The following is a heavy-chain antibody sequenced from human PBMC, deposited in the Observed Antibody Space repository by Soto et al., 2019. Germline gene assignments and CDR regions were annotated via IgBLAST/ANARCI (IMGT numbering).Heavy chain of an antibody. V-gene: IGHV3-48*03. Sequence: EVQLVESGGGLVQPGGSLRLSCAASGFTFSSYEMNWVRQAPGKGLEWISYISSSGTTIYYADSVKGRFTISSDNAKNSLYLQMNSLRAEDTAVYYCAKAPYSSGWTAFDIWGQGTMVTVSS. J-gene: IGHJ3*02. D-gene: IGHD6-19*01. CDR2: ISSSGTTI. CDR3: AKAPYSSGWTAFDI. CDR1: GFTFSSYE.